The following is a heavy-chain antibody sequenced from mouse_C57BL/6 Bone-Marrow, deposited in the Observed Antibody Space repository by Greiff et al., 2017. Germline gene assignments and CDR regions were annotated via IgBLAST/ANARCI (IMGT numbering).Heavy chain of an antibody. CDR3: ARTPPGFAY. CDR1: GYSFPGYY. CDR2: INPITGGT. V-gene: IGHV1-42*01. Sequence: VQLKESGPELVKPGASVTISCTASGYSFPGYYMNWVKQSPEKSLEWIGEINPITGGTPYNQKFKAKATLTVDKSSSTAYMQLRSLTSEDSAVYYSARTPPGFAYWGQGTLVTVSA. J-gene: IGHJ3*01.